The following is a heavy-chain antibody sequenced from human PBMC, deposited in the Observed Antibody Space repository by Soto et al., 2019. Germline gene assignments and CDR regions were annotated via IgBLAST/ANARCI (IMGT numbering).Heavy chain of an antibody. V-gene: IGHV3-23*01. Sequence: GGSLRLSCAASGFTFSSYAMSWVRQAPGKGLEWVSAISGSGGSTYYADSVKGRFTISRDNSKNTLYLQMNSLRAEDTAVYYCAKVVVGSGWSYWDKHYFDYWGQGTLVTVSS. D-gene: IGHD6-19*01. CDR3: AKVVVGSGWSYWDKHYFDY. CDR1: GFTFSSYA. CDR2: ISGSGGST. J-gene: IGHJ4*02.